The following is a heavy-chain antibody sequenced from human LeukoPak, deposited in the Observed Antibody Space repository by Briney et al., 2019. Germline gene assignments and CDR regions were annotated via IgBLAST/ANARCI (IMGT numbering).Heavy chain of an antibody. CDR3: ARIHFDRSGSIIASSGMDV. CDR1: GHTFSGYG. D-gene: IGHD3-22*01. CDR2: ISTYNDNT. Sequence: ASVKVSCKASGHTFSGYGISWVRQAPGQGLEWMGWISTYNDNTNSAQKVQGRVTMTTDTSTSIAYMELRSLRCDDTAVYYCARIHFDRSGSIIASSGMDVWGQGTTVTVSS. J-gene: IGHJ6*02. V-gene: IGHV1-18*01.